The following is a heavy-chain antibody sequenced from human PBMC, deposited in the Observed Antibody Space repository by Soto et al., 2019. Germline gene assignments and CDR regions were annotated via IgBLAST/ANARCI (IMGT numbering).Heavy chain of an antibody. CDR1: GFTFSSYA. Sequence: GGSLRLSCAASGFTFSSYAMHWVRQAPGKGLEWVAVISYDGSNKYYADSVKGRFTISRDNSKNTLYLQMNSLRAEDTAVYYCARGGYSSSWPLIGYWGQGTLVTVSS. CDR2: ISYDGSNK. CDR3: ARGGYSSSWPLIGY. D-gene: IGHD6-13*01. V-gene: IGHV3-30-3*01. J-gene: IGHJ4*02.